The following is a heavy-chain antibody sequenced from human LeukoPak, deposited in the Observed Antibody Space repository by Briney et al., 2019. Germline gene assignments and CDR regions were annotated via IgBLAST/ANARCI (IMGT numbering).Heavy chain of an antibody. CDR3: ARHGQENCSGGSCPYDY. D-gene: IGHD2-15*01. V-gene: IGHV1-69*04. CDR2: IIPILGIA. J-gene: IGHJ4*02. CDR1: GGTFSSYA. Sequence: ASVKVSCKASGGTFSSYAISWVRQAPGQGLEWMGRIIPILGIANYAQKFQGRVTITADKSTSTAYMELSSLRSEDTAVYYCARHGQENCSGGSCPYDYWGQGTLVTVSS.